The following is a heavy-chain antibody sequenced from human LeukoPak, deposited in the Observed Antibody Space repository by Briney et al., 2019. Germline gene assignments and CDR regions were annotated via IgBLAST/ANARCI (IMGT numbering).Heavy chain of an antibody. CDR3: TTGYSSSWYGGYYYYYMDV. V-gene: IGHV3-15*01. Sequence: GGSLRLSCAASGFTFSNAWMSWVRQAPGKGLEWVGRIKSKTDGGTTDYAAPVKGRFTISRDDSKNTLYLQMNSLKTEDTAVYYCTTGYSSSWYGGYYYYYMDVWGKGTTVTVSS. CDR1: GFTFSNAW. D-gene: IGHD6-13*01. CDR2: IKSKTDGGTT. J-gene: IGHJ6*03.